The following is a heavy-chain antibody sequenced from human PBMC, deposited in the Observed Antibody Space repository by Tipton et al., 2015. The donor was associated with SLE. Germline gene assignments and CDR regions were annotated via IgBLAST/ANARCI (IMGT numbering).Heavy chain of an antibody. CDR1: GGSLSRYY. V-gene: IGHV4-4*07. CDR3: ARDKSSSWYSAFDI. CDR2: IYTSGST. D-gene: IGHD6-13*01. Sequence: TLSLTCTVSGGSLSRYYWSWFRQPAGKGLEWIGRIYTSGSTNYNPSLKSRVTMSVDTSKSQFSLKLSSVTAADTAVYYCARDKSSSWYSAFDIWGQGTMVTVS. J-gene: IGHJ3*02.